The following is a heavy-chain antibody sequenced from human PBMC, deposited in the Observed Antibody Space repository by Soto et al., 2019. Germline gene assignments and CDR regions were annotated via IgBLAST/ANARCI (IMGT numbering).Heavy chain of an antibody. CDR1: GYSFTSYH. V-gene: IGHV5-51*01. CDR2: IYPGDSET. Sequence: EVQLVQSGAEVKKPGESLKISCKGSGYSFTSYHIVWVRQMPGKGLEWMGIIYPGDSETRYSPSLQGQVTMSADKSTGSAYVQWGSVTASDTAMYYCARRSYFAGDCDRRPYDYYGMDVWGQGTTVTVSS. D-gene: IGHD2-21*02. CDR3: ARRSYFAGDCDRRPYDYYGMDV. J-gene: IGHJ6*02.